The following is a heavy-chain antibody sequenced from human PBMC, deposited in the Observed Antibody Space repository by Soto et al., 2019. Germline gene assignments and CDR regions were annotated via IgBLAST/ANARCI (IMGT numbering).Heavy chain of an antibody. D-gene: IGHD6-13*01. CDR3: AXXXXXXXXXXWFXSSWGSPDS. J-gene: IGHJ4*02. Sequence: EVQLLESGGGLVQPGGSLRLSCAASGFTFSNNAMSWVRQAPGKGLEWVSGVXXSGGSTNYADSVKGRFTISRDNSKTMLYLQMNSLRXEDTAXYXXAXXXXXXXXXXWFXSSWGSPDSWGQGTLVTVSS. V-gene: IGHV3-23*01. CDR2: VXXSGGST. CDR1: GFTFSNNA.